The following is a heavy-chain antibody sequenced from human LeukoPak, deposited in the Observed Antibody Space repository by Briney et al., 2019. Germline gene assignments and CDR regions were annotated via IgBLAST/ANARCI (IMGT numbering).Heavy chain of an antibody. CDR2: ISYDGSNK. V-gene: IGHV3-30*18. Sequence: GRSLRLSCAASGFTFSSYGMHWVRQAPGKGLEWVAVISYDGSNKYCADSVKGRFTISRDNSKNTLYLQMNSLRAEDTVVYYCAKGRHSSGWKSYFDYWGQGTLVTVSS. D-gene: IGHD6-19*01. CDR1: GFTFSSYG. CDR3: AKGRHSSGWKSYFDY. J-gene: IGHJ4*02.